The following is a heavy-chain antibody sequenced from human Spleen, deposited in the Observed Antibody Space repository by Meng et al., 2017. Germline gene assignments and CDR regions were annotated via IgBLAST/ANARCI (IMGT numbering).Heavy chain of an antibody. CDR2: ISRSSGNI. CDR3: VKDRTAYYYYGMDV. CDR1: GFTFDDYA. V-gene: IGHV3-9*01. J-gene: IGHJ6*02. Sequence: GGSLRLSCAASGFTFDDYAMHWVRQAPGKGLEWVSGISRSSGNIGYADSVKGRFTISRDNAKNSLYLQMNSLRAEDTALYYCVKDRTAYYYYGMDVWGQGTTVTVSS. D-gene: IGHD5-18*01.